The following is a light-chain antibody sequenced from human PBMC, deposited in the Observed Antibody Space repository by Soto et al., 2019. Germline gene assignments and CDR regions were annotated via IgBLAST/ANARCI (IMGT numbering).Light chain of an antibody. CDR1: SSDVGGYNY. CDR2: DVS. V-gene: IGLV2-14*01. J-gene: IGLJ2*01. CDR3: SSYTRSSTLVV. Sequence: QSVLTQPASVSGSPGQSITISCTGTSSDVGGYNYVSWYQQHPGKAPKLMIYDVSNRPSGVSNRFSGSKSGNTASLTISGLQADDEAYYYCSSYTRSSTLVVFGGGTQLAVL.